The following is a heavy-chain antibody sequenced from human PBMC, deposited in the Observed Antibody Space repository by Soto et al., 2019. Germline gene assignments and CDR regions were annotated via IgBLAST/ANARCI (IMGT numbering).Heavy chain of an antibody. CDR1: GYTFTSYA. CDR3: ARDHQDIVVVPAAPRYSMDV. J-gene: IGHJ6*02. Sequence: ASVKVSCKASGYTFTSYAMHWVRQAPGQRLEWMGWINAGNGNTKYSQKFQSRVTITRDTSASTAYMELSSLRSEDTAVYYCARDHQDIVVVPAAPRYSMDVWGQGTTVTVSS. CDR2: INAGNGNT. V-gene: IGHV1-3*01. D-gene: IGHD2-2*01.